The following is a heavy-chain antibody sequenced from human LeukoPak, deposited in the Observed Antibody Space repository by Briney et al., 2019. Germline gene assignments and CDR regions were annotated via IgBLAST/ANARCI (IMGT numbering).Heavy chain of an antibody. CDR2: ISSSSSYI. Sequence: RTGRSLRLSCAASGFTFSSYSMNWVRQAPGKGLEWVSSISSSSSYIYYADSVKGRFTISRDNSKNTLYLQMNSLRAEDTAVYNCARVLSVGGLQHAFDIWGQGTMVTVSS. CDR3: ARVLSVGGLQHAFDI. V-gene: IGHV3-21*01. J-gene: IGHJ3*02. CDR1: GFTFSSYS. D-gene: IGHD3-3*01.